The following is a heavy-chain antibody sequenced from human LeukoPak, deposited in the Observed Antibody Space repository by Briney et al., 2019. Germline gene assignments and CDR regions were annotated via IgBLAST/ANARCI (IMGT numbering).Heavy chain of an antibody. CDR2: IHYSGST. CDR1: GGSISSYY. Sequence: SETLSLTCTVSGGSISSYYWSWIRQPPGKGMEWIGYIHYSGSTNYNPSLKSRVTILVDTSKTQSSLKLSSVTAADTAVYYCARGYCSSSGCYRYYYYYMDVWGKGTTVTVSS. CDR3: ARGYCSSSGCYRYYYYYMDV. D-gene: IGHD2-2*02. J-gene: IGHJ6*03. V-gene: IGHV4-59*08.